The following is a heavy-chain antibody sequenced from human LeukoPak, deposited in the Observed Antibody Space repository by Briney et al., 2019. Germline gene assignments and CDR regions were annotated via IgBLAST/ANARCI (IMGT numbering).Heavy chain of an antibody. CDR2: INPNSGGT. V-gene: IGHV1-2*02. D-gene: IGHD3-10*01. CDR1: GYTFTGYY. CDR3: ARGSILVRRVMGPFDI. J-gene: IGHJ3*02. Sequence: ASVKVSCKASGYTFTGYYMHGVRQAPGQGLEWMGWINPNSGGTNYAQKFQGRVTMTRETSISTAYMELSRLRSDDTAVYYCARGSILVRRVMGPFDIWGQGTMVTVSS.